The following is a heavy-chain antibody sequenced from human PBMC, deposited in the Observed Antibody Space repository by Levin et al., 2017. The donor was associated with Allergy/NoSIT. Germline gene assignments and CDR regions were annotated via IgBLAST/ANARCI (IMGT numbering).Heavy chain of an antibody. V-gene: IGHV4-59*01. CDR1: GVSISSYY. CDR3: ARKWDSHRISRDAFDI. D-gene: IGHD1-14*01. Sequence: PGGSLRLSCTVSGVSISSYYWNWIRQPPGKGLEWIGYIYNSGSTNYNPSLKSRVTISVDTSKNQFSLKLSSVTAADTAVYYCARKWDSHRISRDAFDIWGQGTMVTVSS. J-gene: IGHJ3*02. CDR2: IYNSGST.